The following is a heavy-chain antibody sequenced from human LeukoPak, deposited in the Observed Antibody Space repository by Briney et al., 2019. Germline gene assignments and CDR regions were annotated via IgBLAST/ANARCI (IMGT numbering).Heavy chain of an antibody. V-gene: IGHV3-7*01. Sequence: PGGSLRLSCAASGFTFSTYRTAWVRQAPGKGLEWVATITEDGSGKYHVDSVRGRFTVSRDNTNKLLFLQMNSLRAEDTAVYHCAKARYSSGLDYWGQGTLVSVSS. CDR1: GFTFSTYR. D-gene: IGHD6-19*01. J-gene: IGHJ4*02. CDR3: AKARYSSGLDY. CDR2: ITEDGSGK.